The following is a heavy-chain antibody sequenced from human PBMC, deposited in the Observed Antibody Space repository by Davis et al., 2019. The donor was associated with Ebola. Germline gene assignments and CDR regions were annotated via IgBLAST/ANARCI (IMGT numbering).Heavy chain of an antibody. CDR2: IKQDGSEK. J-gene: IGHJ6*02. CDR1: GFTFSSYW. CDR3: ARGLITMVQGVIYYYYYYGMDV. V-gene: IGHV3-7*01. Sequence: GESLKISCAASGFTFSSYWMSWVRQAPGKGLEWVANIKQDGSEKYYVDSVKGRFTISRDNAKNSLYLQMNSLRAEDTAVYYCARGLITMVQGVIYYYYYYGMDVWGQGTTVTVSS. D-gene: IGHD3-10*01.